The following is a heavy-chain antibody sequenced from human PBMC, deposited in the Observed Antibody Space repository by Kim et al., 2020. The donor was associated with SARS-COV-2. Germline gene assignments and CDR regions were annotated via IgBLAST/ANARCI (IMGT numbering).Heavy chain of an antibody. D-gene: IGHD3-22*01. V-gene: IGHV4-59*01. CDR1: GGSISSYY. CDR3: ARRDYDSSGYSI. CDR2: IYYSGST. Sequence: SETLSLTCTVSGGSISSYYWSWIRQPPGKGLEWIGYIYYSGSTNYNPSLESRVTISVDTSKNQFSLKLSSVTAADTAVYYCARRDYDSSGYSIWGQGTMV. J-gene: IGHJ3*02.